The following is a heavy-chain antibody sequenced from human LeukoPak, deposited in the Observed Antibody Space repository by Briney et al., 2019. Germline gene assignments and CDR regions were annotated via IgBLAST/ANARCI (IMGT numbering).Heavy chain of an antibody. V-gene: IGHV3-66*01. CDR1: GFTVSSNY. CDR2: IFSGGST. D-gene: IGHD5-24*01. J-gene: IGHJ3*02. Sequence: PGGSLRLSCAASGFTVSSNYMNWVRQAPGKGLEWVSVIFSGGSTYYADSVKGRFVISRDNSKNTVFLQMNSLRAEDTAVYYCARGRDGYNQGNAFDIWGQGTMVTVSS. CDR3: ARGRDGYNQGNAFDI.